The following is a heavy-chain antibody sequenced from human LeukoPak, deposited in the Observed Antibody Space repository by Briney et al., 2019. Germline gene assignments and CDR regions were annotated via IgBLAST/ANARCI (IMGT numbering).Heavy chain of an antibody. CDR3: ARGRGDSSGYYYFDY. Sequence: PSETLSLTCAVYGGSFSGYYWSWIRQPPGKGLEWIGEINHSGSTNYNPSLKSRVTISVDTSKNQFSLKLSSVTAADTAVYYCARGRGDSSGYYYFDYWGQGTLVTVSS. V-gene: IGHV4-34*01. CDR1: GGSFSGYY. CDR2: INHSGST. D-gene: IGHD3-22*01. J-gene: IGHJ4*02.